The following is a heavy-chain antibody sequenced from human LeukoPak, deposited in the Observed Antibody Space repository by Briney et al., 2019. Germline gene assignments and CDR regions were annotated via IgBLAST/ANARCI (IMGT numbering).Heavy chain of an antibody. D-gene: IGHD6-19*01. CDR1: GFTFSSYT. CDR2: LSGSGITT. Sequence: GGSLRLSCAASGFTFSSYTMSCVRQAPGKGLEWVSGLSGSGITTYYADSVKGRFTISRDNSKNTLYLQMNSLRAEDTAVYYCAKGEYSSGWSSLDYWGQGTLVTVSS. V-gene: IGHV3-23*01. J-gene: IGHJ4*02. CDR3: AKGEYSSGWSSLDY.